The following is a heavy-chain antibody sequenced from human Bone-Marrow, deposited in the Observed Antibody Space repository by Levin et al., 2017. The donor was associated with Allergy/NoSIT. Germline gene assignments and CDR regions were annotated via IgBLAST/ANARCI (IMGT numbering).Heavy chain of an antibody. D-gene: IGHD1-14*01. CDR2: IIPIFGTA. CDR1: GGTFSSYA. Sequence: GASVKVSCKASGGTFSSYAISWVRQAPGQGLEWMGGIIPIFGTANYAQKFQGRVTITADESTSTAYMELSSLRSEDTAVYYCARGSKPNYYYYYGMDVWGQGTTVTVSS. CDR3: ARGSKPNYYYYYGMDV. V-gene: IGHV1-69*13. J-gene: IGHJ6*02.